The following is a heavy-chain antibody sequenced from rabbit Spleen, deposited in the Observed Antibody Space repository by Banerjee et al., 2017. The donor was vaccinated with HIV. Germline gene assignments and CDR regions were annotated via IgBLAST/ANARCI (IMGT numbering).Heavy chain of an antibody. J-gene: IGHJ4*01. CDR3: ARDPANREDFNL. CDR2: IDVSSRGST. CDR1: GLDFSSSYW. V-gene: IGHV1S45*01. Sequence: QEQLEESGGGLVKPEASLTLTCTASGLDFSSSYWICWIRQAPGKGLEWIACIDVSSRGSTYYTTWAKGRFTVSKTSSTTVTLQMTSLTAADTATYFCARDPANREDFNLWGPGTLVTVS.